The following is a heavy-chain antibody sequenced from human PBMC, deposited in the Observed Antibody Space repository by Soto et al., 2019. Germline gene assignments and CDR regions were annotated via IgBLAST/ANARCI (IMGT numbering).Heavy chain of an antibody. J-gene: IGHJ6*02. CDR2: IYYSGST. D-gene: IGHD2-21*02. V-gene: IGHV4-31*02. CDR1: GGSISSGGYY. Sequence: PSETLSLTWTVSGGSISSGGYYWRWISQHPGKGLEWIGYIYYSGSTYYNTSLKSRVTISVDTSKNQFSLKLSSVTAADSAVYYCARXYGGNSRGGNYYYSGRDVWGQGTTVTVS. CDR3: ARXYGGNSRGGNYYYSGRDV.